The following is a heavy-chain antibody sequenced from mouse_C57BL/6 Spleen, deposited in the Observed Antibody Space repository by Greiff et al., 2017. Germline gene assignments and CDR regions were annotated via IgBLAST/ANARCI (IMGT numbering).Heavy chain of an antibody. Sequence: EVQLLEPGGGLVKPGGSLKLSCAASGFTFSSYAMSWVRQTPEKRLEWVATISADGSYTYYPDNVKGRFTISRDDANNNLYLQMSQLTSEDAAMYYCARDRYYYGGSWGYFDVWGTGTTVTVSS. J-gene: IGHJ1*03. CDR3: ARDRYYYGGSWGYFDV. V-gene: IGHV5-4*01. D-gene: IGHD1-1*01. CDR2: ISADGSYT. CDR1: GFTFSSYA.